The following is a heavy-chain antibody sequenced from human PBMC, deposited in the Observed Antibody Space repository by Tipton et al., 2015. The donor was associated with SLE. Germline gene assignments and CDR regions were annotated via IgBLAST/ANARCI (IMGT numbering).Heavy chain of an antibody. J-gene: IGHJ4*02. CDR1: GASISSYY. CDR3: ARHPTAFDS. CDR2: IYYSGSS. Sequence: TLSLTCSVSGASISSYYWSWIRQPPGKGLKWIGYIYYSGSSNYNPSLKSRVTISLDTSKNQFSLRRSSVTAADTAVYYCARHPTAFDSWGQGTLGTVPS. V-gene: IGHV4-59*08.